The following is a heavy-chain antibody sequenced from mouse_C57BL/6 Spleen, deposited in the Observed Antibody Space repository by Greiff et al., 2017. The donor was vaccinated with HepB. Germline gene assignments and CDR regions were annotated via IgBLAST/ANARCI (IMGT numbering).Heavy chain of an antibody. J-gene: IGHJ3*01. CDR3: TRGGDYERSFAY. Sequence: DVQLVESGEGLVKPGGSLKLSCAASGFTFSSYAMSWVRQTPEKRLEWVAYISSGGDYIYYADTVKGRFTISSDNARNTLYLQMSSLKSEDTAMYYCTRGGDYERSFAYWGQGTLVTVAA. V-gene: IGHV5-9-1*02. CDR1: GFTFSSYA. CDR2: ISSGGDYI. D-gene: IGHD2-4*01.